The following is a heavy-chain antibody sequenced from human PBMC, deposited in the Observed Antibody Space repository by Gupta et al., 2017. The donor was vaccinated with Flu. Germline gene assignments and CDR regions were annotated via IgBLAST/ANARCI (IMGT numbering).Heavy chain of an antibody. J-gene: IGHJ4*02. V-gene: IGHV1-2*02. CDR2: INPNSGAT. D-gene: IGHD2-21*01. CDR1: GYTFTGYY. CDR3: ARDHCGDSRCYSDY. Sequence: QVRLVQAGAEVKKPGASVKVSCRAAGYTFTGYYMHWARKAPGPGLEWLGWINPNSGATNYAPKFQDSVTLTRATSIRTAYMELSRLRSDDTAVYYCARDHCGDSRCYSDYWGQGTLVTVSS.